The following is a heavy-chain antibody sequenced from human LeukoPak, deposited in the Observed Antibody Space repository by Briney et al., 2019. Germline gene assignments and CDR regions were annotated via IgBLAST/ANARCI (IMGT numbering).Heavy chain of an antibody. Sequence: ASVKVSCKAPGHTFNSDGVTWVRQAPGQGLEWLGWINVHSGYTSYAEKFQGRLTMTTDTSASTAYMELTSLRSDDTAVYYCARRGPSLYDYWGQGTLVTVSS. CDR1: GHTFNSDG. J-gene: IGHJ4*02. D-gene: IGHD3-10*01. CDR3: ARRGPSLYDY. V-gene: IGHV1-18*01. CDR2: INVHSGYT.